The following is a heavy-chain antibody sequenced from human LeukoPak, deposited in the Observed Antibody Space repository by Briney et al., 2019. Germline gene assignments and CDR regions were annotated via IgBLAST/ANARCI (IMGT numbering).Heavy chain of an antibody. CDR1: GFTFSTFW. J-gene: IGHJ4*02. Sequence: QPGGSLRLSCAASGFTFSTFWMTWVRQAPGKGLEWVANIKQAGSEKYYVDSVKGRFTISRDNAENSLYLQMDSLRAEDTAVYYCARTDCSRTTCYVYYWGQGTLVTVSS. D-gene: IGHD2-2*01. V-gene: IGHV3-7*04. CDR3: ARTDCSRTTCYVYY. CDR2: IKQAGSEK.